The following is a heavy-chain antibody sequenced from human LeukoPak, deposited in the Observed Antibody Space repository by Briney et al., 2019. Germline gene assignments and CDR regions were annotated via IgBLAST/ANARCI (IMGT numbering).Heavy chain of an antibody. J-gene: IGHJ4*02. CDR3: ARAYGIAAAGTRGGFDY. CDR2: INHSGST. D-gene: IGHD6-13*01. CDR1: GGSFSGYY. Sequence: SETLSLTCAVYGGSFSGYYWSWIRQPPGKGLEWIGEINHSGSTNYNPSLKSRVTISVDTSKKQFSLKLSSVTAADTAVHYCARAYGIAAAGTRGGFDYWGQGTLVTVSS. V-gene: IGHV4-34*01.